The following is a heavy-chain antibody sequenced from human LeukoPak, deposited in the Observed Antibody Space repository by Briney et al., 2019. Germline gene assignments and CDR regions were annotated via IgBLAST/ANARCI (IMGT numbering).Heavy chain of an antibody. CDR3: AKDPRPYCSGGSCYPLYFDY. CDR2: ISFDGTDA. D-gene: IGHD2-15*01. V-gene: IGHV3-30*04. Sequence: GGSLRLSCAASGFTFSSYAIHWVRQAPGKGLEWVAVISFDGTDAFYADSVKGRFTISRDNSKNTLYLQMNSLRAEDTAVYYCAKDPRPYCSGGSCYPLYFDYWGQGTLVTVSS. J-gene: IGHJ4*02. CDR1: GFTFSSYA.